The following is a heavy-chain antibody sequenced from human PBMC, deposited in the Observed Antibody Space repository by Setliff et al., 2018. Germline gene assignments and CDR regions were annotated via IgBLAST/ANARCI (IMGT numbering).Heavy chain of an antibody. J-gene: IGHJ6*02. CDR2: INAGNGNT. Sequence: ASVKVSCKASGYTFTSYAMHWVRQAPGQRLEWMGWINAGNGNTKYSQKFQGRVTITRDTSASTAYMELSSLRSEDTAVYYCARDSAYCGGDYYYGMDVWGQGTTVTVSS. CDR1: GYTFTSYA. CDR3: ARDSAYCGGDYYYGMDV. D-gene: IGHD2-21*01. V-gene: IGHV1-3*01.